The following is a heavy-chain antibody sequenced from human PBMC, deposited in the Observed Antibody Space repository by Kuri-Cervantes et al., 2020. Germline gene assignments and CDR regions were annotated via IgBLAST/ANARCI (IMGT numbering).Heavy chain of an antibody. CDR2: IHSDGSTT. CDR1: GFTFSSYW. D-gene: IGHD4-17*01. CDR3: ARGTTVTSTSDAFDI. J-gene: IGHJ3*02. V-gene: IGHV3-74*01. Sequence: GESLKISCAASGFTFSSYWMHWVRQAPGRGLVWVSRIHSDGSTTTYADSVKGRFTISRDNAKNSLYLQMNSLRSEDTAVYYCARGTTVTSTSDAFDIWGQGTVVTVSS.